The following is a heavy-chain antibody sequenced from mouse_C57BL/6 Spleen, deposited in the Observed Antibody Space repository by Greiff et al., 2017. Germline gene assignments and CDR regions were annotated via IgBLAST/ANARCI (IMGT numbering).Heavy chain of an antibody. CDR1: GFNIKDYY. CDR3: ASGGSSYYYAMDY. V-gene: IGHV14-2*01. D-gene: IGHD1-1*01. CDR2: IDPEDGET. Sequence: VQLKQSGAELVKPGASVKLSCTASGFNIKDYYMHWVKQRTEQGLEWIGRIDPEDGETKYAPKFQGKATITADTSSNTSYLQLSSLTSEDTAVYYWASGGSSYYYAMDYWGQGASVTVSS. J-gene: IGHJ4*01.